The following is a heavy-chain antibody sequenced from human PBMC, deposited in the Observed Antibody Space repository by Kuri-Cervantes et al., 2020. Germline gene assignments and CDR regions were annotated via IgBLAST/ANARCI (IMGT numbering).Heavy chain of an antibody. CDR2: ISAYNGNT. D-gene: IGHD3-22*01. CDR3: ARNYYYDSSGYYYEVWWFGP. CDR1: GYTFTSYG. V-gene: IGHV1-18*01. J-gene: IGHJ5*02. Sequence: ASVKVSCKASGYTFTSYGISWVRQAPGQGLEWMGWISAYNGNTNYAQKLQGRVTMTTDTSTSTAYMELRSLRSDDTAVYYCARNYYYDSSGYYYEVWWFGPWGQGTLVTVSS.